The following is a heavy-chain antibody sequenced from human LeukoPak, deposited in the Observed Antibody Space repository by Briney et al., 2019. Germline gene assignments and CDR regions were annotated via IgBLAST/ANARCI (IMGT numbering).Heavy chain of an antibody. CDR1: GFTFSSYA. V-gene: IGHV3-30-3*01. J-gene: IGHJ4*02. Sequence: PGGSLRLSCAASGFTFSSYAMHWVRQAPGKGLEWVAVISYDGSNKYYADSVKGRFTISRDNSKNTLYLQMNSLRAEDTAVYYCAKDKVFYYGSGSLSSAKQMPAPFEYWGQGTLVTVSS. CDR2: ISYDGSNK. CDR3: AKDKVFYYGSGSLSSAKQMPAPFEY. D-gene: IGHD3-10*01.